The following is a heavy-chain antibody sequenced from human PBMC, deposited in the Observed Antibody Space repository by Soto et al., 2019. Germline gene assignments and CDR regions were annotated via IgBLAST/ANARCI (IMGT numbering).Heavy chain of an antibody. D-gene: IGHD3-9*01. CDR2: ISDSGNII. CDR1: GFTFSDNY. Sequence: PGGSLRLSCAASGFTFSDNYMTWIRQAPGRGLEWVAYISDSGNIIYYADSVQGRFTVSRDNAKNSLYLQMNSLSAEDTAIYYCASDPVAVTGSFIDFWGQGTLVTVSS. J-gene: IGHJ4*02. V-gene: IGHV3-11*04. CDR3: ASDPVAVTGSFIDF.